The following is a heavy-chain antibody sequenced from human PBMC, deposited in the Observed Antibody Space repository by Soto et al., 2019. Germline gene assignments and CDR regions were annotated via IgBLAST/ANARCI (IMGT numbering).Heavy chain of an antibody. J-gene: IGHJ5*02. CDR1: GFTFNTYA. V-gene: IGHV3-23*01. CDR3: ARYPRGIRYNWFDP. Sequence: GGSLRLSSAASGFTFNTYAMTWVRQAPGKGLEWVSAINAFGGSTYYADSVQGRFTISRDNSKNTLYLQMNSLRAEDTAVYYCARYPRGIRYNWFDPWGQGTLVTVSS. CDR2: INAFGGST. D-gene: IGHD1-1*01.